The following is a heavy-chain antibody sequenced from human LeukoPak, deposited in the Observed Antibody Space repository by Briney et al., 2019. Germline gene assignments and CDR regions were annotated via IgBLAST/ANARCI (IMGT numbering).Heavy chain of an antibody. D-gene: IGHD5-24*01. Sequence: AGGSLRLSCAASGFTFSSYGMHWVRQAPGKGLEWVAVISYDGSNQYYADSVKGRFTISRDNSKNTLYLQVNSLRAEDTAVYYCVKDLGWLQYGGYWGQGTLVTVSS. J-gene: IGHJ4*02. CDR1: GFTFSSYG. CDR3: VKDLGWLQYGGY. CDR2: ISYDGSNQ. V-gene: IGHV3-30*18.